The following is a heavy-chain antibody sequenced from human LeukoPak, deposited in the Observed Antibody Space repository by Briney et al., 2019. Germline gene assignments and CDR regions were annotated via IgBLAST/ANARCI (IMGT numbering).Heavy chain of an antibody. CDR2: IPYDGSNK. V-gene: IGHV3-30*18. CDR3: AKSHGYCSGGSCYLFDY. CDR1: GFTFSSYG. Sequence: GRSLRLSCAASGFTFSSYGMHWVRQAPGKGLEWVAVIPYDGSNKYYADSVKGRFTISRDNSKNTLYLQMNSLRAEDTAVYYCAKSHGYCSGGSCYLFDYWGQGTLVTVSS. J-gene: IGHJ4*02. D-gene: IGHD2-15*01.